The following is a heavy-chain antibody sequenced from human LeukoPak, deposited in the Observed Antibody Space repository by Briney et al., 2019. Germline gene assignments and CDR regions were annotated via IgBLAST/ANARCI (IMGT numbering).Heavy chain of an antibody. D-gene: IGHD3-10*01. CDR2: IAYNGSSI. Sequence: GGSLRLSCRASGFTFRSYGMHWVRQAPGKGLEWVGVIAYNGSSIYYGDSVKGRFTISRDNSKNTLYLQLNSLRAEDTAVYYCVNLTPRGHGMDVWGHGTMVIVSS. J-gene: IGHJ6*02. V-gene: IGHV3-30*03. CDR3: VNLTPRGHGMDV. CDR1: GFTFRSYG.